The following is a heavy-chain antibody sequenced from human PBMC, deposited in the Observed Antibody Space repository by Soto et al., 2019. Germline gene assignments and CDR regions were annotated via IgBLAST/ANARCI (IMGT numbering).Heavy chain of an antibody. D-gene: IGHD3-10*01. CDR3: ARDRLGSGSYLAFDP. J-gene: IGHJ5*02. Sequence: QVQLQESGPGLVKPSETLSLTCTVSGGSINYYYWSWIRQPPGRGLEWIGYITYSGNTNYNPSLKSRVSISLDTSRKQFSLMLSSVTAADTAVYYCARDRLGSGSYLAFDPWGQGTLVTVSS. CDR2: ITYSGNT. CDR1: GGSINYYY. V-gene: IGHV4-59*01.